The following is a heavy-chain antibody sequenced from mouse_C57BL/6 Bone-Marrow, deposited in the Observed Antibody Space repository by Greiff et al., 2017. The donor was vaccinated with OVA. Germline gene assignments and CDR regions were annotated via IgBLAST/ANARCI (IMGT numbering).Heavy chain of an antibody. D-gene: IGHD1-1*02. J-gene: IGHJ4*01. CDR3: ARWYSANYAMDY. CDR2: IDPSDSYT. CDR1: GYTFTSYW. Sequence: QVQLQQPGAELVRPGTSVKLSCKASGYTFTSYWMHWVKQRPGQGLEWIGVIDPSDSYTNYNQKFKGKATLTVDTSSSTAYMQLSSLTSEDSAVYYGARWYSANYAMDYWGQGTSVTVSS. V-gene: IGHV1-59*01.